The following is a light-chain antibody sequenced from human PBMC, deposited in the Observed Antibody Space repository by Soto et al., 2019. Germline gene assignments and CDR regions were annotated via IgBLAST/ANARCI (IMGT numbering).Light chain of an antibody. CDR3: QQRTNRLAVT. Sequence: EILLTQSPATLSLSPGDRATLSCRASQRISISLAWYQQKPGQAPRLLFYDASNRATGIPARFSGSGSGTDFTLTISSLEPEDFAVYYCQQRTNRLAVTFGGGTKVEIK. CDR1: QRISIS. CDR2: DAS. V-gene: IGKV3-11*01. J-gene: IGKJ4*01.